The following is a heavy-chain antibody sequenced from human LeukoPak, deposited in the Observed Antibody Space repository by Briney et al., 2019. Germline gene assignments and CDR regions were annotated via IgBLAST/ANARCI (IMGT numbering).Heavy chain of an antibody. D-gene: IGHD3-10*01. J-gene: IGHJ4*02. CDR3: ASGPYYYGSGSDY. V-gene: IGHV4-61*02. Sequence: SQTLSLTCTVSGGSISSGSYYWSWIRQPAGKGLEWIGRIYTSGSTNYNPSLKSRVTISVDTSKNQFSLKLSSVTAADTAVYYCASGPYYYGSGSDYWGQGTLVTVSS. CDR2: IYTSGST. CDR1: GGSISSGSYY.